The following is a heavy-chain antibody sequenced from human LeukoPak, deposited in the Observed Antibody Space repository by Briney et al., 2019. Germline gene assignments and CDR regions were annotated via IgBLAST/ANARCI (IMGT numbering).Heavy chain of an antibody. D-gene: IGHD3-16*02. J-gene: IGHJ4*02. CDR1: GFTFSSYG. CDR2: ISYDGSNK. V-gene: IGHV3-30*18. Sequence: GRSLRLSCAASGFTFSSYGMHWVRQAPGKGLEWVAVISYDGSNKYYADSVKGRFTISRDNSKNTLYLQMNSLRAEDTAVYYCAKDVYDYVWGSYRPRWSFDYWGQGTLVTVSS. CDR3: AKDVYDYVWGSYRPRWSFDY.